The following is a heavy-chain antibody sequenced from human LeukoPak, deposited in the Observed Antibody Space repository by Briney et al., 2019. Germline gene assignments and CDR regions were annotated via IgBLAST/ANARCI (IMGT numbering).Heavy chain of an antibody. V-gene: IGHV4-4*07. J-gene: IGHJ6*03. CDR3: GRVYHYDFWSTDYYYYMDD. CDR2: ISTSGST. Sequence: PSETLSLTCTVSGGSISSYYWSWIRQPSGMGLEWIGRISTSGSTNYNPSLTSQGTVSVDTSKHQFSLQLGHVNAGDTGVYFCGRVYHYDFWSTDYYYYMDDWGKGTTVTVSS. CDR1: GGSISSYY. D-gene: IGHD3-3*01.